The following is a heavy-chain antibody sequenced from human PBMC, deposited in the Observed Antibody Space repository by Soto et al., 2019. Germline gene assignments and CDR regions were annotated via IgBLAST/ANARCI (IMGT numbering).Heavy chain of an antibody. Sequence: QVQLVQVGAEVKKPGSSVKVSCKASGGTFSSYAISWVRQAPGQGLEWMGEIIPIFGTANYAQKFQGRVTITADESTSTAYMELSSLRSEDTAVYYCARDRGPSSGYYPYWFDPWGQGTLVTVSS. V-gene: IGHV1-69*12. CDR1: GGTFSSYA. D-gene: IGHD3-22*01. CDR2: IIPIFGTA. J-gene: IGHJ5*02. CDR3: ARDRGPSSGYYPYWFDP.